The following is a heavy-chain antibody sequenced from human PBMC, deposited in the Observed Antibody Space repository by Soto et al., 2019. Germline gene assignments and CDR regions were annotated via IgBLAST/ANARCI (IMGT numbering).Heavy chain of an antibody. Sequence: EVQLVESGGGLIQPGGSLRLSCAASGFTVSSNYMSWVRQAPGKGLEWVSVIYSGDNTYYADSVKGRFTTSRDNSKNTLYLLMNSLRAEDTAVYYCARDLRTLYGMDVWGQGTTVTVSS. CDR2: IYSGDNT. CDR3: ARDLRTLYGMDV. J-gene: IGHJ6*01. V-gene: IGHV3-53*01. CDR1: GFTVSSNY.